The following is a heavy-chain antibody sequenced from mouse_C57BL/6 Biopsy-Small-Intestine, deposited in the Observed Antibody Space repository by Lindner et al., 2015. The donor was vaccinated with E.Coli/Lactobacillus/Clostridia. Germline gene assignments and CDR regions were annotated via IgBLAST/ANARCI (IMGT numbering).Heavy chain of an antibody. Sequence: VQLQESGGGLVQSGRSLRLSCATSGFTFSDFYMEWVRQAPGEGLEWIAASRNKANDYTTEYSASVKGRFIVSRDTSQSILYLQMNALRAEDTAIYYCVRDLGAMDYWGQGTSVTVSS. V-gene: IGHV7-1*01. D-gene: IGHD3-3*01. CDR2: SRNKANDYTT. CDR1: GFTFSDFY. J-gene: IGHJ4*01. CDR3: VRDLGAMDY.